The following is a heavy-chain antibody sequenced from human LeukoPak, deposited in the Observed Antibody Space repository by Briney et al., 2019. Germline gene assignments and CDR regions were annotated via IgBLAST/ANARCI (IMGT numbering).Heavy chain of an antibody. Sequence: ASVKVSCKASGYTFTSYYMHWVRQAPEQGLEWMGIINPSGGSTSYAQKFQGRVTMTRGTSTSTVYMELSSLRSEDTAVYYCARAGSYYYYMDVWDKGTTVTVSS. CDR2: INPSGGST. V-gene: IGHV1-46*01. D-gene: IGHD3-10*01. J-gene: IGHJ6*03. CDR3: ARAGSYYYYMDV. CDR1: GYTFTSYY.